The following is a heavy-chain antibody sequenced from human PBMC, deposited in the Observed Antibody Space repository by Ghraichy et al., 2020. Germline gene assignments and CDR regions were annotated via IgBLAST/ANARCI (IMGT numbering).Heavy chain of an antibody. CDR1: GGSFSGYY. CDR2: INHSGST. D-gene: IGHD3-22*01. CDR3: ARIPPYYYDSSGYYYTPYYYFDY. J-gene: IGHJ4*02. Sequence: SETLSLTCAVYGGSFSGYYWSWIRQPPGKGLEWIGEINHSGSTNYNPSLKSRVTISVDTSKNQFSLKLSSVTAADTAVYYCARIPPYYYDSSGYYYTPYYYFDYWGQGTLVTVSS. V-gene: IGHV4-34*01.